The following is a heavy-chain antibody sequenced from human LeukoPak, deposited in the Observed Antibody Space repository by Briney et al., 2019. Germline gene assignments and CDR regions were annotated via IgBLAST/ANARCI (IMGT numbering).Heavy chain of an antibody. CDR2: IYYSGST. V-gene: IGHV4-39*01. J-gene: IGHJ6*03. Sequence: PSETLSLTCTVSGGSLSSSSYYWGWIRQPPGKGLEWIGNIYYSGSTYYNPSLKSRVTISVDTSNNQFSLKLSAVTAADTAVYYCASVRRGFGESSKYYAYYYMHVWGNGTTVTIAS. CDR3: ASVRRGFGESSKYYAYYYMHV. CDR1: GGSLSSSSYY. D-gene: IGHD3-10*01.